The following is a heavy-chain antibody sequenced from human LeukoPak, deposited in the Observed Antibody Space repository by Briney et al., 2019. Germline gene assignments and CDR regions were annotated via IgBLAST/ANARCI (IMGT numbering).Heavy chain of an antibody. D-gene: IGHD6-19*01. Sequence: GGSLRLSCAASGLTFSNYWMSWVRQAPGKGLEWVANIKEDGSEKYYVDSVKGRVTISRDNAKNSLYLQMSSLRTEDTAVYYCARESGWAFDYWGQGTLVTVSS. V-gene: IGHV3-7*01. CDR1: GLTFSNYW. J-gene: IGHJ4*02. CDR2: IKEDGSEK. CDR3: ARESGWAFDY.